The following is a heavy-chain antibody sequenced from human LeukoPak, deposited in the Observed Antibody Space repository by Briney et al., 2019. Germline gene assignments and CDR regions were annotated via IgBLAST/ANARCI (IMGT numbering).Heavy chain of an antibody. CDR1: GFALSTYA. Sequence: GGSLRLSCSASGFALSTYAMSCVRQAPGKGLEWVSTISGSGSSTYHADSVRGRFPISRDSSKSTVYLQMNSLRAEDTAVYYCAKSRVPPGRGDPLDIWGQGTKVTVSS. V-gene: IGHV3-23*01. J-gene: IGHJ3*02. CDR2: ISGSGSST. CDR3: AKSRVPPGRGDPLDI. D-gene: IGHD2-2*01.